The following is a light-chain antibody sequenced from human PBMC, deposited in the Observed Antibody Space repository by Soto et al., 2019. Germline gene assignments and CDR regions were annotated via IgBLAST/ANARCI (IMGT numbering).Light chain of an antibody. J-gene: IGLJ1*01. Sequence: QSAPTQPASVSGSPGHSITISCTGTSSDVGGYNFVSWYQQKPGKAPKLLIYEVTHRPSGISDRFSGSKSGNMASLTISGLQAEDEAEYYCSSYTNINTRACVFGTGTKLTVL. CDR3: SSYTNINTRACV. CDR2: EVT. CDR1: SSDVGGYNF. V-gene: IGLV2-14*01.